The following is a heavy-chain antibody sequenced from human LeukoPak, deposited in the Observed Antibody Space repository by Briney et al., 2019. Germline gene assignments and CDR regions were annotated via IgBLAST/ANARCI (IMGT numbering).Heavy chain of an antibody. D-gene: IGHD3-10*01. J-gene: IGHJ4*02. CDR2: ISSSGST. CDR3: ARSPRRPHFYSSGSYYYYFDY. CDR1: GGSISSSSYY. Sequence: PSETLSLTCTVSGGSISSSSYYWSWIRQPAGKGLECIGRISSSGSTNYNPSLKSRVTMSVDTSKNQFSLKLSSVTAADTAVYYCARSPRRPHFYSSGSYYYYFDYWGQGTLVTVSS. V-gene: IGHV4-61*02.